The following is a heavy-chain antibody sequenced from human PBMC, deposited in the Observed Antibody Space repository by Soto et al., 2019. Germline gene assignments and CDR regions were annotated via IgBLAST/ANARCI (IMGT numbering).Heavy chain of an antibody. CDR1: GFTFSSYA. Sequence: GGSLRLSCAASGFTFSSYAMHWVRQAPGKGLEYVSAISSNGGSTYYANSVKGRFTISRDNSKNTLYLQMGSLRAEDMAVYYCAREVPNSGYDPHYMDVWGKGTTVTVSS. CDR2: ISSNGGST. D-gene: IGHD5-12*01. V-gene: IGHV3-64*01. CDR3: AREVPNSGYDPHYMDV. J-gene: IGHJ6*03.